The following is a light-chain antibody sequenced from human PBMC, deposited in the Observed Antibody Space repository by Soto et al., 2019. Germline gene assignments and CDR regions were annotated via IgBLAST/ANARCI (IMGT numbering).Light chain of an antibody. CDR1: SSDVGTYDY. V-gene: IGLV2-8*01. CDR3: SSYAGRSMYV. CDR2: GVT. J-gene: IGLJ1*01. Sequence: QSVLTQPPSASGSPGQSVTFSCTGTSSDVGTYDYVSWYQQYPGKAPKLLIYGVTRRPSGVPDRFSGSKSGNTAALTVSGLQAEDEAYYYCSSYAGRSMYVFGNGTKVTV.